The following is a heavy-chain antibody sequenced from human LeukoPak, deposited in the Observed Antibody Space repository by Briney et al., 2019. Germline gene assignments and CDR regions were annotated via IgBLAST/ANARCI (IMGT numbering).Heavy chain of an antibody. CDR2: IYYSGST. CDR1: GGSISSSSYY. V-gene: IGHV4-39*07. J-gene: IGHJ4*02. CDR3: ARGRDIVVVVAATTFDY. Sequence: SETLSLTCTVSGGSISSSSYYWGWIRQPPGKGLEWIGSIYYSGSTYYNPSLKSRVTISVDTSKNQFSLKLSSVTAADTAVYYCARGRDIVVVVAATTFDYWGQGTLVTVSS. D-gene: IGHD2-15*01.